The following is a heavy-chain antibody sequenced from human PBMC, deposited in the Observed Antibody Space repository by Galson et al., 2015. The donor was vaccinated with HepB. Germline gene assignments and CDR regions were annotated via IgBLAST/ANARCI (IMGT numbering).Heavy chain of an antibody. V-gene: IGHV3-23*01. CDR2: ISGSGGST. D-gene: IGHD2-2*01. CDR3: AKHQGAATGYYYGMEV. J-gene: IGHJ6*02. CDR1: GFTFSSYG. Sequence: SLRLSCAASGFTFSSYGMSWVRQAPGKGLEWVSAISGSGGSTYYADSVKGRFTISRDNAKNTLYLQMNSLRAEDTAVYYCAKHQGAATGYYYGMEVWGPGTTVTVSS.